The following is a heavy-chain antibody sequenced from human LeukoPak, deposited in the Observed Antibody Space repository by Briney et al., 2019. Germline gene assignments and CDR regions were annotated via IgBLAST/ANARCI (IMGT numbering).Heavy chain of an antibody. CDR3: AKCMEQLVVGVDY. Sequence: DPGRSLRLSCAASGFTFSSYSLNWVRQAPGKGLEWVSYISSSSSTIYYADSVKGRFTISRDNSKNTLYLQMNSLRAEDTAVYYCAKCMEQLVVGVDYWGQGTLVTVSS. V-gene: IGHV3-48*01. J-gene: IGHJ4*02. D-gene: IGHD6-6*01. CDR1: GFTFSSYS. CDR2: ISSSSSTI.